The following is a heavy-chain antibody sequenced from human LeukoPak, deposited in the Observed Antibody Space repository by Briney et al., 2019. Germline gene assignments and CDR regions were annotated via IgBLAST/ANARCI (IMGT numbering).Heavy chain of an antibody. V-gene: IGHV3-48*02. CDR3: ARGRPFYYDI. Sequence: GGSLRLSCAASGFTFSTYSMNWVRQAPGKGLEWVSYISSSSSTIYYADSVKGRFTISRDNAKNSLYVQMNSLRDEDTAVYYCARGRPFYYDIWGQGTLVTVSS. J-gene: IGHJ4*02. CDR1: GFTFSTYS. D-gene: IGHD3-22*01. CDR2: ISSSSSTI.